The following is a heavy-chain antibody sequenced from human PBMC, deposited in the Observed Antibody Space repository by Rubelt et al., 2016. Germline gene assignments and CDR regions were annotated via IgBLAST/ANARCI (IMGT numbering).Heavy chain of an antibody. D-gene: IGHD6-13*01. CDR3: ASSWYRFDY. V-gene: IGHV4-59*08. CDR1: GSSISTYY. Sequence: QVQLQESGPGLVKPSETLSLTCTVSGSSISTYYWSWIRQPPGKGLEWIGYIYYSGSTNYNPSLKSRVTVSLDTSKNQISLKLTSVTAADTAVYYCASSWYRFDYWGQGTRVTVSS. CDR2: IYYSGST. J-gene: IGHJ4*02.